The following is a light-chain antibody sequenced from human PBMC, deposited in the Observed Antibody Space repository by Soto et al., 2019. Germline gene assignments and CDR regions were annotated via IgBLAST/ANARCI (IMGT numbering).Light chain of an antibody. Sequence: DIQMTQSPSTLSASVGDRVTITCRASQSISSWLAWYQQKPGKAPKLLIYKASSLESCVSSRFSGSGSGTEFTLTISSLHPDDFATYYCQRYNSYWTFGQGTKVEIK. CDR1: QSISSW. CDR3: QRYNSYWT. CDR2: KAS. J-gene: IGKJ1*01. V-gene: IGKV1-5*03.